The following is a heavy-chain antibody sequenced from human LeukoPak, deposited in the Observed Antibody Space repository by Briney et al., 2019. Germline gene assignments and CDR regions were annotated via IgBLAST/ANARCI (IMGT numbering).Heavy chain of an antibody. CDR1: GFTFSSYA. J-gene: IGHJ4*02. Sequence: GGSLRLSCAASGFTFSSYAMSWVRQAPGKGLEWVSAISGSGGSTYYADSVKGRFTISRDNSKNTLYLQMNGLRAEDTAVYYCARDSFGQQSHWGQGTLVTVSS. V-gene: IGHV3-23*01. D-gene: IGHD6-13*01. CDR3: ARDSFGQQSH. CDR2: ISGSGGST.